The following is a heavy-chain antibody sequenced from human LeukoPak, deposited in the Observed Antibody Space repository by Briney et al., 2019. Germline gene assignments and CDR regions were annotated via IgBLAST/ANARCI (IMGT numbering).Heavy chain of an antibody. J-gene: IGHJ4*02. Sequence: PSETLSLTCTVSGVSISSYYWSWIRQPPGKGLEWIGYIYYSGSTNYNPSLKSRVTISVDTSKNQFSLKLSSVTAADTAVYYCARGEAVAVGGFDYWGQGTLVTVSS. CDR2: IYYSGST. D-gene: IGHD6-19*01. CDR3: ARGEAVAVGGFDY. V-gene: IGHV4-59*01. CDR1: GVSISSYY.